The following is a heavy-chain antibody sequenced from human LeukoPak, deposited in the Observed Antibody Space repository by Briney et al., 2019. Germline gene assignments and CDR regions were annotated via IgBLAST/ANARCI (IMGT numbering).Heavy chain of an antibody. V-gene: IGHV4-39*01. CDR3: ARVRSVSNWLDP. CDR1: GVSISSSTYY. D-gene: IGHD6-19*01. J-gene: IGHJ5*02. CDR2: IYYSGRT. Sequence: SETLSLTCTVSGVSISSSTYYWGWIRQPPGKGLEWIGSIYYSGRTYYNPSLKTRVTISVATSNNQFSLILSSVTATETAIYYCARVRSVSNWLDPWGQGTLVTVSS.